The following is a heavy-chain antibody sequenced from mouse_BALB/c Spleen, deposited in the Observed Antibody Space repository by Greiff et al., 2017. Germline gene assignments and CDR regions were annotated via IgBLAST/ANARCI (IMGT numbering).Heavy chain of an antibody. J-gene: IGHJ4*01. CDR3: TRSSYYGKAMDY. CDR1: GYTFTSYY. Sequence: QVQLKQSGAELMKPGASVKLSCKASGYTFTSYYMYWVKQRPGQGLEWIGEINPSNGGTNFNEKFKSKATLTVDKSSSTAYMQLSSLTSEDSAVYYCTRSSYYGKAMDYWGQGTSVTVSS. CDR2: INPSNGGT. D-gene: IGHD2-10*01. V-gene: IGHV1S81*02.